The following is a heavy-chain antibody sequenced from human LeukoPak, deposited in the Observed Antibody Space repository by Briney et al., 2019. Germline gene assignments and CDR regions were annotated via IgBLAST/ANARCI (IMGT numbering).Heavy chain of an antibody. Sequence: GGSLRLSCAASGFTFSNAWMSWVRQAPGKGLEWVGRIKSKTDGGTTDYAAPVKGRFTISRDDSKNTLYLQMNNLRAEDTAVYYCARPRGCGSARCNNFDYWGQGTLVTVSS. CDR3: ARPRGCGSARCNNFDY. CDR1: GFTFSNAW. CDR2: IKSKTDGGTT. V-gene: IGHV3-15*01. D-gene: IGHD2-2*01. J-gene: IGHJ4*02.